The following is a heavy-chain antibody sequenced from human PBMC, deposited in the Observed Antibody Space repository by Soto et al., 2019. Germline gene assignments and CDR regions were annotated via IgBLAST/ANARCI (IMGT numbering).Heavy chain of an antibody. D-gene: IGHD1-20*01. V-gene: IGHV3-9*01. Sequence: EVQLVESGGGLVQPGRSLRLSCAASGFTLGDYAMHWVRQAPGKGLEWVSGISWNSGSIGYAYYVKGRFTISRDNAKKNLYLQMNGLRDEDTGLYYCAKAPIYDWNPVSGLDVWGQGTTVTVSS. CDR2: ISWNSGSI. J-gene: IGHJ6*02. CDR1: GFTLGDYA. CDR3: AKAPIYDWNPVSGLDV.